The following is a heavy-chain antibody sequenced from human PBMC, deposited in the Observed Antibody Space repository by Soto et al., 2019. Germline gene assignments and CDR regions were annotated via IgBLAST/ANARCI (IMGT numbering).Heavy chain of an antibody. D-gene: IGHD5-18*01. CDR1: GFTFSNSA. J-gene: IGHJ4*02. V-gene: IGHV1-58*01. CDR2: IVVGSGNT. Sequence: SVKVSCKASGFTFSNSAVQWVGQARGRRLEWIGWIVVGSGNTNYAQKFQERVTITRDMSTTTAYMELSSLRSVDTAVYYCATDKGDSYGYGNYWGQGTLVTVSS. CDR3: ATDKGDSYGYGNY.